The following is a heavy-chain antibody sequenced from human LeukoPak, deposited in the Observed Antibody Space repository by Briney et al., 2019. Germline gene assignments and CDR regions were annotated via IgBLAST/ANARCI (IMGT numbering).Heavy chain of an antibody. CDR1: GYTFTSYD. V-gene: IGHV1-8*03. J-gene: IGHJ4*02. Sequence: ASVKVSCKASGYTFTSYDINWVRQATGQGLEWMGWMNPNSGNTGYAQKFQGRVTITRNTSISTAYMELSSLRSEDTAVYYCVRTRQLGTIDYWGQGTLVTVSS. CDR2: MNPNSGNT. CDR3: VRTRQLGTIDY. D-gene: IGHD7-27*01.